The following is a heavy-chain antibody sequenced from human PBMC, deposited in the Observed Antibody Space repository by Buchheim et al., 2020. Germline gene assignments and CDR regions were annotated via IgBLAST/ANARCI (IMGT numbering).Heavy chain of an antibody. J-gene: IGHJ6*03. CDR1: GGSVSSGSYY. V-gene: IGHV4-61*01. CDR2: IYYSGST. CDR3: ARNLGVVPAVDYFYMDV. D-gene: IGHD2-2*01. Sequence: QVQLQESGPGLVKPSETLSLTCIVSGGSVSSGSYYWSWIRQPPGKGLEWIGYIYYSGSTSYSPSLKSRVTISVDTSKNQFSLKLSSVTAADTAVYYCARNLGVVPAVDYFYMDVWGKGTT.